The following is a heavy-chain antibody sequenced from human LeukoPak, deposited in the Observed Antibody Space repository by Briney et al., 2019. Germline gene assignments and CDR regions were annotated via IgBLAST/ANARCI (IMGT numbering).Heavy chain of an antibody. CDR3: AKDLSPITIFGVVINYYYYGMDV. CDR2: ISGSGGST. CDR1: GFTFSSYW. D-gene: IGHD3-3*01. Sequence: GGSLRLSCAASGFTFSSYWMSWVRQAPGKGLEWVSAISGSGGSTYYADSVKGRFTISRDNSKNTLYLQMNSLRAEDTAVYYCAKDLSPITIFGVVINYYYYGMDVWGQGTTVTVSS. J-gene: IGHJ6*02. V-gene: IGHV3-23*01.